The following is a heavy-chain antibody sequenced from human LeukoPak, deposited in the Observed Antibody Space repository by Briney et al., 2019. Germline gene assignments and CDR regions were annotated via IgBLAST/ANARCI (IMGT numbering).Heavy chain of an antibody. J-gene: IGHJ4*02. CDR3: ARGWVAVAGTGFDY. CDR1: GYSISSGYY. D-gene: IGHD6-19*01. V-gene: IGHV4-38-2*01. CDR2: IYHSGST. Sequence: SETDSLTCAVSGYSISSGYYWGWIRQPPGKGLEWIGSIYHSGSTYYNPSLKSRVTISVDTSKNQFSLKLSSVTAADTAVYYCARGWVAVAGTGFDYWGQGTLVTVSS.